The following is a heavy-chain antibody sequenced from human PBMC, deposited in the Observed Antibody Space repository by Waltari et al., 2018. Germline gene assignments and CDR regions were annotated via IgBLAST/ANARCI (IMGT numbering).Heavy chain of an antibody. V-gene: IGHV3-23*01. CDR3: AKVEGGIVTRYYALDI. J-gene: IGHJ3*02. CDR1: GFTFVNSA. D-gene: IGHD3-16*02. Sequence: EVQLLESGGGLVQPGGSLRLSCAASGFTFVNSAPSWVRQAPGKGLGWISGISGSSSSTYYADSVKGRFTISRDNSKNTLYLQMNSLRVEDTAVYFCAKVEGGIVTRYYALDIWGQGTMVTVSS. CDR2: ISGSSSST.